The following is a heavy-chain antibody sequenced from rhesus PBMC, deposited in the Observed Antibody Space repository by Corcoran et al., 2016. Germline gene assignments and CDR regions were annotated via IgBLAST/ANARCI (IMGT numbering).Heavy chain of an antibody. CDR2: VDGKSAPT. D-gene: IGHD4-23*01. CDR3: ARDEYGDYGVGRRFDI. J-gene: IGHJ5-1*01. Sequence: QVKLLQWGEGLVKPSETLSLSCVVSGGSLSGSYSWTWVRQGPGKGLEWIGCVDGKSAPTPSTPSLNTRVTISKDTSKSQFSLRLSSVTAADTAVYYCARDEYGDYGVGRRFDIWGPGVLVTVSS. V-gene: IGHV4-73*01. CDR1: GGSLSGSYS.